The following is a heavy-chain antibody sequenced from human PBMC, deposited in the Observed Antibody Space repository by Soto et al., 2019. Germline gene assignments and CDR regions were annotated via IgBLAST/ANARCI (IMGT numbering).Heavy chain of an antibody. CDR3: ASGGNWFDP. CDR2: MYYNGNI. J-gene: IGHJ5*02. D-gene: IGHD3-16*01. CDR1: GGSISNYY. V-gene: IGHV4-59*01. Sequence: PSETLSRTCNVSGGSISNYYWTWVRQSPEKGLEWIGYMYYNGNINYNPSLKSRVTISIDTSKNQFSLTLKSVTAADTAVYYCASGGNWFDPWGQGVLVTVS.